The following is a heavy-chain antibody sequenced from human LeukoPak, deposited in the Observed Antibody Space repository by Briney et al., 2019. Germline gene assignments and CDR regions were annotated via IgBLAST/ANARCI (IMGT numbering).Heavy chain of an antibody. CDR2: IYSGGST. V-gene: IGHV3-66*04. Sequence: PGGSLRLSCAASGFTVSSNYMSWVRQAPGKGLEWVSVIYSGGSTYYADSVKGRFTISRDNSKNTLYLQMNSLRAEDAAVYYCARLGYSYGNWFDPWGQGTLVTVSS. J-gene: IGHJ5*02. CDR1: GFTVSSNY. D-gene: IGHD5-18*01. CDR3: ARLGYSYGNWFDP.